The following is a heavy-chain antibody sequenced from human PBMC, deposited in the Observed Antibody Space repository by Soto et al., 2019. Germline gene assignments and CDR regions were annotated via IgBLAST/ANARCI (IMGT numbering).Heavy chain of an antibody. D-gene: IGHD1-20*01. CDR3: ARAGYNWNPYDY. CDR1: GYTFTGYY. J-gene: IGHJ4*02. CDR2: INPNSGGT. Sequence: ASVKVSCKASGYTFTGYYRHWVRQAPGQGLEWMGWINPNSGGTNYAQKFQGWVTMTRDTSISTAYMELSRLRSDDTAVYYCARAGYNWNPYDYWGQGTLVTVS. V-gene: IGHV1-2*04.